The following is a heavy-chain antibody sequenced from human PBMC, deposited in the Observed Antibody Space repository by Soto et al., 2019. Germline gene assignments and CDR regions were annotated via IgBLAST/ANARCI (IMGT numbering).Heavy chain of an antibody. D-gene: IGHD1-26*01. CDR1: GYSFTSYG. J-gene: IGHJ4*02. Sequence: TSVKVSCKASGYSFTSYGSSWVRQAPGQGLEWMGWISAYNGNTNYAQKLQGRVTMTTDTSTSTAYMELRSLRSDDTAVYYCARDSVGVGYFDYWGQGTLVTVSS. CDR2: ISAYNGNT. CDR3: ARDSVGVGYFDY. V-gene: IGHV1-18*01.